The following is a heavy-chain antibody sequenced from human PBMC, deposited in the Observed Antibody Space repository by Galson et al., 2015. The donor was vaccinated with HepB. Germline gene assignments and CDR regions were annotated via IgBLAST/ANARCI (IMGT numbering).Heavy chain of an antibody. CDR1: GSTFTSYG. V-gene: IGHV1-18*01. Sequence: SVKVSCKASGSTFTSYGISWVRQAPGQGLEWMGWISAYNGNTNYAQKLQGRVTMTTDTSTSTAYMELRSLRSDDTAVYYCARARGSGYVAGVPFDYWGQGTLVTVSS. D-gene: IGHD5-12*01. CDR3: ARARGSGYVAGVPFDY. CDR2: ISAYNGNT. J-gene: IGHJ4*02.